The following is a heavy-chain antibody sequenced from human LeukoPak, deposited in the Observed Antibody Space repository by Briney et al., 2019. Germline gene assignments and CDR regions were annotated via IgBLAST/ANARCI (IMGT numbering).Heavy chain of an antibody. CDR3: ANAVTTDYSNYGGAFDY. D-gene: IGHD4-11*01. V-gene: IGHV4-39*01. Sequence: SETLPLTCTVSGGSISSSSYYWGWIRQPPGKGLEWIGSIYYSGSAYCNPSLKSRVTISVDTSKNQFSLKLSSVTAADTAVYYCANAVTTDYSNYGGAFDYWGQGTLVTVSS. J-gene: IGHJ4*02. CDR2: IYYSGSA. CDR1: GGSISSSSYY.